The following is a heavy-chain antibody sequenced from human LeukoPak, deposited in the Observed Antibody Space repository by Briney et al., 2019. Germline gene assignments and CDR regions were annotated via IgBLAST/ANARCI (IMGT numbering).Heavy chain of an antibody. V-gene: IGHV3-30*18. J-gene: IGHJ4*02. Sequence: GGSLRLSCAASGLTFSSYGMHWVRQAPGKGLEWVAVISYDGSNKYYADSVKGRFTISRDNSKNTLYLQMNSLRAEDTAVYYCAKDGVAILRRDHAYPDYWGQGTLVTVSS. CDR1: GLTFSSYG. CDR3: AKDGVAILRRDHAYPDY. CDR2: ISYDGSNK. D-gene: IGHD3-3*01.